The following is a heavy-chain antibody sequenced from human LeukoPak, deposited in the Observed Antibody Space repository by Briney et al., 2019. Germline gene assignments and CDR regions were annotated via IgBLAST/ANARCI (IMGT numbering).Heavy chain of an antibody. CDR3: ARFLYFPDDYSSGSSLDP. V-gene: IGHV4-59*01. D-gene: IGHD2-15*01. J-gene: IGHJ5*02. CDR2: IYYSGRNYYSGST. CDR1: GGSISGYY. Sequence: SETLSLTCPVSGGSISGYYWSWIRQPPGKGLEWIGYIYYSGRNYYSGSTDYNPSLKSRVTISVDISKNQFSLKLSSVTAADTAVYYCARFLYFPDDYSSGSSLDPWGQGTLVTVSS.